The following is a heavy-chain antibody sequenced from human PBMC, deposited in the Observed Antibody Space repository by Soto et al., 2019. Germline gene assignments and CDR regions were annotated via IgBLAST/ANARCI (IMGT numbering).Heavy chain of an antibody. Sequence: GGSLRLSCAASGFTFSSYAMSWVRQAPGKGLEWVSAISGSGGSTYYADSVKGRFTISRDNSKNTLYLQMNSLRAEDTAVYYCAKAGRGCSSTSCYVDYWGQGTLVTVSS. CDR1: GFTFSSYA. D-gene: IGHD2-2*01. CDR2: ISGSGGST. V-gene: IGHV3-23*01. J-gene: IGHJ4*02. CDR3: AKAGRGCSSTSCYVDY.